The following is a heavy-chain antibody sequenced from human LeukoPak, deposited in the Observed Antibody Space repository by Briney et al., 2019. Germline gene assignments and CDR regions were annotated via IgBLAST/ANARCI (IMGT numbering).Heavy chain of an antibody. J-gene: IGHJ4*02. CDR1: GFTFSSYS. D-gene: IGHD3-10*01. CDR2: ISSSGSYI. CDR3: ARDGSGFGELLD. Sequence: GGSLRLSCAASGFTFSSYSMNWVRQAPGKGLEWVSSISSSGSYIYYADSVKGRFTISRDNAKNSLYLQMNSLRAEDTAVYYCARDGSGFGELLDWGQGTLVTVSS. V-gene: IGHV3-21*01.